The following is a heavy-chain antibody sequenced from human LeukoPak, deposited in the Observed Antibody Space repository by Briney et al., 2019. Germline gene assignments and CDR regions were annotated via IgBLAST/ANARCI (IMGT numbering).Heavy chain of an antibody. V-gene: IGHV4-59*01. CDR3: ARDRNYYDSRVLDY. Sequence: PSETLSLTCTVSGGSISSYYWSWIRQPPGKGREWIGYIYYSGSTNYNPSLKSRVTISVDTSKNQFSLKLSSVTAADTAVYYCARDRNYYDSRVLDYWGQGTLVTVSS. J-gene: IGHJ4*02. D-gene: IGHD3-22*01. CDR2: IYYSGST. CDR1: GGSISSYY.